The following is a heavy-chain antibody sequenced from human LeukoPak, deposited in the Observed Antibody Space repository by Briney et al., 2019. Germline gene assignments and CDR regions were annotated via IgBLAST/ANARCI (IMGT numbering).Heavy chain of an antibody. Sequence: SETLSLTCVVSGGSISGYYWSWIRQPPGKGLEWIGEINPSGSTNYKPSLKGRVTISVDTSNNQFSLKLNSVTAADTAEYYCARGLEQFYYESGGSLAKRLGSYSLSHHWGQGTLVTVSS. J-gene: IGHJ1*01. CDR1: GGSISGYY. D-gene: IGHD3-22*01. CDR2: INPSGST. V-gene: IGHV4-34*01. CDR3: ARGLEQFYYESGGSLAKRLGSYSLSHH.